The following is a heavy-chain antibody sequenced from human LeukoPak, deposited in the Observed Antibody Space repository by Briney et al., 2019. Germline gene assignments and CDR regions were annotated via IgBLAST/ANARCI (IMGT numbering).Heavy chain of an antibody. CDR1: GGTFSIYA. CDR3: ASRYRIAARLDAFDI. V-gene: IGHV1-69*05. D-gene: IGHD6-6*01. Sequence: ASVKVSCKSSGGTFSIYAISWVRQAPGQGLEWMGGIIPIFGTANYAQKFQGRVTITTDESTSTAYMELSSLRSEDTAVYYCASRYRIAARLDAFDIWGQGTMVTVSS. J-gene: IGHJ3*02. CDR2: IIPIFGTA.